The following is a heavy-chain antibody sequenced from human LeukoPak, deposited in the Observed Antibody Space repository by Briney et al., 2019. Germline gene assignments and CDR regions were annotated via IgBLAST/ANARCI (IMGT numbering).Heavy chain of an antibody. J-gene: IGHJ3*02. D-gene: IGHD2-2*01. CDR3: ARDGLVPAAITGAFDI. CDR2: IIPIFGTA. Sequence: SVKVSCKASGGTFSSYAISWVRQARGQGLEWMGGIIPIFGTANYAQKFQGRVTITTDESTNTAYMQLSSLRSEDTAVSYCARDGLVPAAITGAFDIWGQGTMVTVSS. V-gene: IGHV1-69*05. CDR1: GGTFSSYA.